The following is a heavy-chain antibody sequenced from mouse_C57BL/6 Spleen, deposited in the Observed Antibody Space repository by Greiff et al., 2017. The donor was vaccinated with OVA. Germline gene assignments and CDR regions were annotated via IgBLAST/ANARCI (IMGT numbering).Heavy chain of an antibody. V-gene: IGHV1-69*01. Sequence: VQLQQPGAELVMPGASVKLSCKASGYTFTSYWMHWVKQRPGQGLEWIGEIDPSDSYTNYNQKFKDKSTLTVDKSSSTAYMQLSSLTSEDSAVYYCARKALRLYYFDYWGQGTTLTVSS. D-gene: IGHD1-1*01. J-gene: IGHJ2*01. CDR2: IDPSDSYT. CDR1: GYTFTSYW. CDR3: ARKALRLYYFDY.